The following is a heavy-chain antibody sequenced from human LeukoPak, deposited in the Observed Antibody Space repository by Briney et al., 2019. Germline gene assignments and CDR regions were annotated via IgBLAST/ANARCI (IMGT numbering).Heavy chain of an antibody. Sequence: GGSLRLSCAASGFTFSNYAMHWVRQAPGKGLEWVAVISYDGSNKYYADSVKGRITISRDNSKNTLYLQMNSLRADDTAVYYCAREDSRITIFGVVAGYFGYWGQGTLVTVSS. CDR2: ISYDGSNK. V-gene: IGHV3-30-3*01. J-gene: IGHJ4*02. CDR3: AREDSRITIFGVVAGYFGY. CDR1: GFTFSNYA. D-gene: IGHD3-3*01.